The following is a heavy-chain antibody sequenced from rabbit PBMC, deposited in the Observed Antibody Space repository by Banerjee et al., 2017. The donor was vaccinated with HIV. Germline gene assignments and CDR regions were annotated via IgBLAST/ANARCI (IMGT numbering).Heavy chain of an antibody. CDR3: ARYPGTGYGNL. J-gene: IGHJ4*01. V-gene: IGHV1S40*01. Sequence: QSLEESGGDLVKPGASLTLTCTASGFSLSSSYNMCWVRQAPGKGLEWIGCINTGSGSTDYASWVNGRVTISLDNAQNTVFLQMTSLTAADTATYFCARYPGTGYGNLWGPGTLVTVS. CDR1: GFSLSSSYN. CDR2: INTGSGST. D-gene: IGHD8-1*01.